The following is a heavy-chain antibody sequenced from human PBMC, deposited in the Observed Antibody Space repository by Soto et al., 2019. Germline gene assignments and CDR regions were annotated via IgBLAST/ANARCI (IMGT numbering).Heavy chain of an antibody. V-gene: IGHV1-18*01. D-gene: IGHD3-16*01. CDR2: ISAYNGNT. CDR3: AREVLFSYAPDLNWFDP. Sequence: ASVKVSCKASGYTFTSYGISWVRQAPGQGLEWMGWISAYNGNTNYAQKLQGRVTMTTDTSTSTAYMELRSLRSDDTAVYYCAREVLFSYAPDLNWFDPWGQRTLVTVSS. CDR1: GYTFTSYG. J-gene: IGHJ5*02.